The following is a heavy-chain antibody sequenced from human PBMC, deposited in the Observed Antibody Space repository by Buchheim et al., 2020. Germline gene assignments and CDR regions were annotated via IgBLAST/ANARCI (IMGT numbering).Heavy chain of an antibody. Sequence: EVQLVESGGGLVQPGESLRLSCAASGFTFSTYWMTWVRRAPGKGLEWVATIKEDGSQKYYVDSVKGRFTISRDNAKASMFLQMNSLRAEDTAVYYCAKPRCGGGSCSWWYFDFWGQGTL. CDR1: GFTFSTYW. J-gene: IGHJ4*02. CDR3: AKPRCGGGSCSWWYFDF. V-gene: IGHV3-7*03. CDR2: IKEDGSQK. D-gene: IGHD2-15*01.